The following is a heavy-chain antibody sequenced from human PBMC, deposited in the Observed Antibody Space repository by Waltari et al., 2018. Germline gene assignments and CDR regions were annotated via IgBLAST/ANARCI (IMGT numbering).Heavy chain of an antibody. CDR3: ARGGAGAVAGMNRFDY. CDR1: GYSFTSYW. Sequence: EVQLVQSGAEVKKPGESLKISCTGSGYSFTSYWIGWVPRMPGKGLAWMGIIYPGDSDTRYSPSFQGQVTISADKSISTAYLQWSSLKASDTAMYYCARGGAGAVAGMNRFDYWGQGTLVTVSS. J-gene: IGHJ4*02. CDR2: IYPGDSDT. V-gene: IGHV5-51*01. D-gene: IGHD6-19*01.